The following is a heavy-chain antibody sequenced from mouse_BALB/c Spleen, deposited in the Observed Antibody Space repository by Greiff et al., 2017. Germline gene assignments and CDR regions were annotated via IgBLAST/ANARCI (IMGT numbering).Heavy chain of an antibody. V-gene: IGHV1-7*01. Sequence: VQLHQSGAELAKPGASVKMSCKASGYTFTSYWMHWVKQRPGQGLEWIGYINPSTGYTEYNQKFKDKATLTADKSSSTAYMQLSSLTSEDSAVYYCATWDYAMDYWGQGTSVTVSS. D-gene: IGHD4-1*01. J-gene: IGHJ4*01. CDR1: GYTFTSYW. CDR2: INPSTGYT. CDR3: ATWDYAMDY.